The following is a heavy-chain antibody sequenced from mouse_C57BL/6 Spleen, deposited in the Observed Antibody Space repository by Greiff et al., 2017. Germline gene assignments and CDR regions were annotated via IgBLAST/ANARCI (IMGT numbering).Heavy chain of an antibody. V-gene: IGHV1-52*01. J-gene: IGHJ4*01. CDR2: IDPSDSET. Sequence: VQLQQSGAELVRPGSSVKLSCKASGYTFTSYWMHWVKQRPIQGLEWIGNIDPSDSETHYNQKFKDKATLTVDKSSSTAYMQLSSLTSEDSAVYYCARFYGNFPYYAMDYWGQGTSVTVSS. CDR1: GYTFTSYW. D-gene: IGHD2-1*01. CDR3: ARFYGNFPYYAMDY.